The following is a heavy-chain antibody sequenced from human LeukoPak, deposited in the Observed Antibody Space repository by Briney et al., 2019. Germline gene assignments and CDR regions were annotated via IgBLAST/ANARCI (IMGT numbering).Heavy chain of an antibody. CDR1: GYTFTGYY. J-gene: IGHJ6*03. Sequence: ASVKVSCKASGYTFTGYYMHWVRQAPGQGLEWMGWMNPNSGNTGYAQKFQGRITITRHTSISTAYMELSSLRSEDTAVYYCARLGYDYVWGSYRYYYYMDVWGKGTTVTVSS. CDR2: MNPNSGNT. CDR3: ARLGYDYVWGSYRYYYYMDV. V-gene: IGHV1-8*03. D-gene: IGHD3-16*02.